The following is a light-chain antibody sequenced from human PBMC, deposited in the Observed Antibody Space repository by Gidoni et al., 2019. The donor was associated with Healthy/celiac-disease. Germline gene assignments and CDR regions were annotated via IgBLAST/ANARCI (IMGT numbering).Light chain of an antibody. CDR1: QSVLYSSNNKNY. V-gene: IGKV4-1*01. J-gene: IGKJ1*01. Sequence: DIVMIQSPDYLAVTLGERATINCQSSQSVLYSSNNKNYLAWYQQKPGQPPKRLIYWASTRESAVPDRFSGSGSGTDFTLNISSLQAEDVAVYYCQQYYSTPRTFGQGTKVEIK. CDR2: WAS. CDR3: QQYYSTPRT.